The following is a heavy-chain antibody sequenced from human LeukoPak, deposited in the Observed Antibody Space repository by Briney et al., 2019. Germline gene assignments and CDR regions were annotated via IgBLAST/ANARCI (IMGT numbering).Heavy chain of an antibody. CDR1: GYTFTTCY. CDR2: ISPRGGTT. J-gene: IGHJ4*02. Sequence: ASVKVSCKASGYTFTTCYMHWVRQAPGQGLEWMGIISPRGGTTNYAQMFQGRVTMTRDTSTSTVYMELSSLRSEDTAIYYCASEAYSSSSRVTYFDYWGQGTLVTVSS. CDR3: ASEAYSSSSRVTYFDY. D-gene: IGHD6-6*01. V-gene: IGHV1-46*01.